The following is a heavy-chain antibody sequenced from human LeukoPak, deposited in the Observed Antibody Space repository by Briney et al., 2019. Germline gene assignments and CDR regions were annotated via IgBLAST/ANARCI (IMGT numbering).Heavy chain of an antibody. CDR1: GFTFSSYW. D-gene: IGHD5-18*01. CDR2: INSDGSST. Sequence: PGGSLRLSCAASGFTFSSYWMHWVRQAPGKGLVWVSRINSDGSSTSYADSVKGRFTISRDNAKNTLYLQMNSLRAEDTAVYYCAKGPGVQLWLEGDYYFDYWGQGTLVTVSS. J-gene: IGHJ4*02. V-gene: IGHV3-74*01. CDR3: AKGPGVQLWLEGDYYFDY.